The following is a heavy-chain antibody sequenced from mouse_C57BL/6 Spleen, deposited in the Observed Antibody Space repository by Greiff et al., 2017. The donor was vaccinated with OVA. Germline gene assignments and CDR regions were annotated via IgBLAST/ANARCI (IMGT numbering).Heavy chain of an antibody. D-gene: IGHD1-1*01. Sequence: QVQLQQPGAELVMPGASVKLSCKASGYTFTSYWMHWVKQRPGQGLEWIGEIDPSDSYTNYNQKFKGKSTLTVDKSSSTAYMQLSSLTSEDSAAYYCARRYYGSSYDWYFDVWGTGTTVTVSS. CDR2: IDPSDSYT. CDR3: ARRYYGSSYDWYFDV. CDR1: GYTFTSYW. V-gene: IGHV1-69*01. J-gene: IGHJ1*03.